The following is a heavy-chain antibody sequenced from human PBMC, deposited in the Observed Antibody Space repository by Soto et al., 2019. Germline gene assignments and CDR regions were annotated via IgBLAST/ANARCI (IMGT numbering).Heavy chain of an antibody. CDR1: GGSLSGYY. D-gene: IGHD2-21*01. V-gene: IGHV4-34*01. Sequence: QVQLKQWGAGLLKPSETLSLTCAVFGGSLSGYYWSWIRQPPGKGLEWIGEINHSGSTNYNPSLKSRVTISVGTSKNQFSLKLSSVTAADTAVYYCARGYSAVGAYWGQGTLVTVSS. J-gene: IGHJ4*02. CDR3: ARGYSAVGAY. CDR2: INHSGST.